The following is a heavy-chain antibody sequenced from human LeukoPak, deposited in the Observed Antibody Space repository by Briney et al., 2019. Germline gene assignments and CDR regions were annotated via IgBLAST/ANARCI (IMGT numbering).Heavy chain of an antibody. CDR1: GDSFSSSSYY. J-gene: IGHJ4*02. D-gene: IGHD6-13*01. CDR2: IYTSGST. CDR3: ARRAGTGTFDY. Sequence: PSETLSLTCTVSGDSFSSSSYYWSWIRQPAGKGLEWIGRIYTSGSTNYNPSLKSRVTMSVDTSKNQFSLKLSSVTAADTAVYYCARRAGTGTFDYWGQGTLVTVSS. V-gene: IGHV4-61*02.